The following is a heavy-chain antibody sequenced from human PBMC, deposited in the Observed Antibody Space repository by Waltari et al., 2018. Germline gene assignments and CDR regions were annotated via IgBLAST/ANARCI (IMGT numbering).Heavy chain of an antibody. V-gene: IGHV3-21*01. CDR2: ISSSSSYI. CDR3: ARDGSYYDSSGSSLDY. J-gene: IGHJ4*02. D-gene: IGHD3-22*01. CDR1: GFTFSSYS. Sequence: EVQLVESGGGLVKPGGSLRLSCAASGFTFSSYSMNWVRQAPGKGLEWVSSISSSSSYIDYADPVKGRFTISRDNAKNSLYLQMNSLRAEDTAVYYCARDGSYYDSSGSSLDYWGQGTLVTVSS.